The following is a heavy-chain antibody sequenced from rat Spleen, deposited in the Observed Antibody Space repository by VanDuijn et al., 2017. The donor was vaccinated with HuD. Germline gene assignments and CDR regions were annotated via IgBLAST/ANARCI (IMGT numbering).Heavy chain of an antibody. CDR2: ISFDGSTT. J-gene: IGHJ3*01. Sequence: EVQLVESGGGLVQPGRSLKLSCAASGFTFSDYKMAWVRQAPTKGPEWVASISFDGSTTYYRDSVKGRFTISRDNTKSTLYLQMNSLRSEDTATYYCTTENYWFAYWGQGTLVTVSS. D-gene: IGHD1-10*01. CDR1: GFTFSDYK. CDR3: TTENYWFAY. V-gene: IGHV5-20*01.